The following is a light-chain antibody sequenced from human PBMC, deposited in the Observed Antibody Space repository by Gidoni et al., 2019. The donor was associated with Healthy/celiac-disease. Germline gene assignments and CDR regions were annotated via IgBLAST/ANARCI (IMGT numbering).Light chain of an antibody. Sequence: QSVLTQPPSASGTPGQRVTIPCSGSSSNIGSNTVNWYQQLPGTAPKLLIYSSNQRPSGVPDRFSGSKSGTSASLAISGLRSEDDADYYCAAWDDSLNGWVFGGGTTLTVL. CDR3: AAWDDSLNGWV. CDR2: SSN. CDR1: SSNIGSNT. V-gene: IGLV1-44*01. J-gene: IGLJ3*02.